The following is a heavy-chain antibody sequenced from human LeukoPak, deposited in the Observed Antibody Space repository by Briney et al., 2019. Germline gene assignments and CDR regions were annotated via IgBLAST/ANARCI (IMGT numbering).Heavy chain of an antibody. CDR1: GFTFSSYA. CDR2: ISYDGSNK. D-gene: IGHD3-22*01. J-gene: IGHJ4*02. Sequence: GGSLRLSCAASGFTFSSYAMHWVRQAPGKGLEWVAVISYDGSNKYYADSVKGRFTISRDNSKNTLYLQMNSLRAEDTAVYYCARAPRSYYYDSSGYYYYFDYWGQGTLVTVSS. CDR3: ARAPRSYYYDSSGYYYYFDY. V-gene: IGHV3-30-3*01.